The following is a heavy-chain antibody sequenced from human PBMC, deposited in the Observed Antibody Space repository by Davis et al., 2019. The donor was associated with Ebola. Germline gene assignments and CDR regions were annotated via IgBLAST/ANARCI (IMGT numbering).Heavy chain of an antibody. D-gene: IGHD3-22*01. CDR3: ARDHRYYYDSSGYPSAY. J-gene: IGHJ4*02. V-gene: IGHV3-11*01. CDR1: GFTFSDYY. CDR2: ISSSGSTI. Sequence: GESLKISCAASGFTFSDYYMSWIRQAPGKGLEWVSYISSSGSTIYYADSVKGRFTISRDNAKNSLYLQMNSLRAEDTAVYYCARDHRYYYDSSGYPSAYWGQGTLVTVSS.